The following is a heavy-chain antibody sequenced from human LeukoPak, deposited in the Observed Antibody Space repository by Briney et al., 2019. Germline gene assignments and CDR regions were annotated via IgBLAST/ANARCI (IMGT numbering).Heavy chain of an antibody. V-gene: IGHV3-23*01. CDR2: ISGSGGST. J-gene: IGHJ4*02. CDR1: GSTFSYYA. Sequence: GGSLRLSCAASGSTFSYYAMTWVRQAPGKGLEWVSAISGSGGSTYYADSVKGRFTASRDNSKNTVSLQMDSLRVDDTGIYYCARGFLQLTPYYFDYWGQGALVTVSS. D-gene: IGHD1-1*01. CDR3: ARGFLQLTPYYFDY.